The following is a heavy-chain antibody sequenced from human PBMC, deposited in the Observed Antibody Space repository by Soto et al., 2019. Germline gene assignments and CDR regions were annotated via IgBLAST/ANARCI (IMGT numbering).Heavy chain of an antibody. CDR2: IYYSGST. J-gene: IGHJ3*02. CDR3: ARGTPLLRFLEWSYPENDAFDI. V-gene: IGHV4-59*01. Sequence: SETLSLTCTVSGGSISSYYWSWIRQPPGKGLEWIGYIYYSGSTNYNPSLKSRVTISVDTSKNQFSLKLSSVTAADTAVYYCARGTPLLRFLEWSYPENDAFDIWGQGTMVTVSS. D-gene: IGHD3-3*01. CDR1: GGSISSYY.